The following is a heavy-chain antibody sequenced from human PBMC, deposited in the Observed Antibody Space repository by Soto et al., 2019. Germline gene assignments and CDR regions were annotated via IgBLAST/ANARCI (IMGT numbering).Heavy chain of an antibody. Sequence: QVRLVQSGPDVPRPGASLNISCQAAGYQFTGSYLHWVRRPPGQGLRWMGMINPDTGSTTYAEAFQGRVTMTTDKSTGTVFLGLGSLRSDDTATYYCARQFCSGTSCYWYFDFWGQGTSVTVSS. V-gene: IGHV1-46*01. CDR2: INPDTGST. CDR1: GYQFTGSY. D-gene: IGHD3-3*01. J-gene: IGHJ4*02. CDR3: ARQFCSGTSCYWYFDF.